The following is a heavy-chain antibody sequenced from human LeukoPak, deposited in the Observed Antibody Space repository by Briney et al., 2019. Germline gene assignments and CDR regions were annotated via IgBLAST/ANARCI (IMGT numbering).Heavy chain of an antibody. CDR1: GFTFDDYA. CDR2: ISGNSGSI. J-gene: IGHJ5*02. V-gene: IGHV3-9*03. Sequence: GGSLRLSCAASGFTFDDYAMHWVRQAPGKGLEWVSGISGNSGSIGYADSVKGRFTISRDNAKNSLYLQMNSLRAEDMALYYCAKDARLYPFGWFDPWGQGTLVTVSS. CDR3: AKDARLYPFGWFDP. D-gene: IGHD2-15*01.